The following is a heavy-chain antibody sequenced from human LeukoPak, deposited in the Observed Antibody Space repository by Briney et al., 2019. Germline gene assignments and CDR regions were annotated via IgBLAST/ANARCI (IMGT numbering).Heavy chain of an antibody. CDR3: AREGYYYDSSGYYGYYYYMDV. V-gene: IGHV4-4*07. CDR1: GGSFRSYY. Sequence: PSETLSLTCTAPGGSFRSYYWSWCRQPAGKGREGCGRFYTRGSTNYTPSLKSRVTMSEDTTTTQFSLKLSSVPAADTAVYYCAREGYYYDSSGYYGYYYYMDVWGKGTTVTVSS. CDR2: FYTRGST. J-gene: IGHJ6*03. D-gene: IGHD3-22*01.